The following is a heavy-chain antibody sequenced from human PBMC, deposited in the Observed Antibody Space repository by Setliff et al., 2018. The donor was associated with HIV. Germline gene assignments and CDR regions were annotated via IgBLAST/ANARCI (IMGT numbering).Heavy chain of an antibody. CDR2: IYHSEST. D-gene: IGHD3-22*01. J-gene: IGHJ5*02. Sequence: PSETLSLTCAVSGYSISSGYYWGWIRQPPGKGLEWIGSIYHSESTYYNPSLKSRVSISVDTSRNQFSLKLSSVTAADTAVYYCASIKHYYDSSGYYYADGPRFDPWGQGTLVTVSS. CDR3: ASIKHYYDSSGYYYADGPRFDP. CDR1: GYSISSGYY. V-gene: IGHV4-38-2*01.